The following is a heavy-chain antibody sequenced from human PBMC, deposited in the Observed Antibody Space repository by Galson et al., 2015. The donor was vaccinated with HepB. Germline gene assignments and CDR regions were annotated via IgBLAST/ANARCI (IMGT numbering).Heavy chain of an antibody. CDR2: IYYNGSA. J-gene: IGHJ1*01. CDR3: AREGKRTSVQH. Sequence: ETLSLTCTVSLGSITSYYWTWIRQTAGRVLEWIGYIYYNGSAYYNPSFKSRVTISVDTSKSKFSLKLTSVTAADTAVYYCAREGKRTSVQHWGQGTLVTVSS. D-gene: IGHD2-2*01. V-gene: IGHV4-59*01. CDR1: LGSITSYY.